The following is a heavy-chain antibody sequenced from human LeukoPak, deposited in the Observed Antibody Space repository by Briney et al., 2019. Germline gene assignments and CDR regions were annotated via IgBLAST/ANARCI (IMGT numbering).Heavy chain of an antibody. V-gene: IGHV3-43*01. Sequence: HPGGSLRLSCAASGFSFDDHTMNWVRQAPGKGLEWVSLITWDGGTTYNADSVKGRCTISRDNIKYSLYLQMNSLRTEDTALYYCARSTAMVTWGSFDIWGQGTLVTVPS. J-gene: IGHJ3*02. CDR2: ITWDGGTT. D-gene: IGHD5-18*01. CDR1: GFSFDDHT. CDR3: ARSTAMVTWGSFDI.